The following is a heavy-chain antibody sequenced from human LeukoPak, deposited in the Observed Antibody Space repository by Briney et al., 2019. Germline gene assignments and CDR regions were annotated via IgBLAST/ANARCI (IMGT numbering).Heavy chain of an antibody. D-gene: IGHD3-9*01. CDR1: GGSISSGGYY. CDR3: ARGLTGLGDAFDI. J-gene: IGHJ3*02. V-gene: IGHV4-31*03. Sequence: PSETLSLTCTVSGGSISSGGYYWSWIRQHPGTGLEWIGYIYYSGSIYYNQSLKSRVTISVDTSKNQFSLKLSSVTAADTAVYYCARGLTGLGDAFDIWGQGTMVTVSS. CDR2: IYYSGSI.